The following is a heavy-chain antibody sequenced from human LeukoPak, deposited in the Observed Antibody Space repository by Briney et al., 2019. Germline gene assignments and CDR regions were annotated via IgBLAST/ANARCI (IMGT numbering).Heavy chain of an antibody. CDR1: GGTFSSYA. Sequence: ASVKVSCKASGGTFSSYAISWVRQAPGQGLEWMGGIIPIFGTANYAQKFQGRVTITTDESTSTAYMELSSLRSEDTAVYYCASSNWREQRLGINYWGQGTLVTVSS. V-gene: IGHV1-69*05. CDR2: IIPIFGTA. D-gene: IGHD7-27*01. J-gene: IGHJ4*02. CDR3: ASSNWREQRLGINY.